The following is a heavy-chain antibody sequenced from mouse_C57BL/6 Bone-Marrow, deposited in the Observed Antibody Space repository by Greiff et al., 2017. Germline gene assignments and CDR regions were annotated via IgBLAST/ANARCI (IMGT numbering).Heavy chain of an antibody. CDR1: GFTFSDYY. CDR3: ARLSSYVDWYFEV. J-gene: IGHJ1*03. V-gene: IGHV5-12*01. D-gene: IGHD1-1*01. Sequence: EVNVVESGGGLVQPGGSLKLSCAASGFTFSDYYMYWVRQTPEKRLEWVAYISNGGGSTYYPDTVKGRFTISRDNAKNTLYLQMSRLKSEDTAMYDCARLSSYVDWYFEVWGTGTTVTVSS. CDR2: ISNGGGST.